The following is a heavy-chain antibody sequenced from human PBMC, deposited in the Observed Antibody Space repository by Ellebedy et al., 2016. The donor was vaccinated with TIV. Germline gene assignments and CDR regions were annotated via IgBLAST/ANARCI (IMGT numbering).Heavy chain of an antibody. CDR1: GYTFTTYY. J-gene: IGHJ4*02. Sequence: AASVKVSCKASGYTFTTYYMHWVRQAPGQGLEWMGIINPTGGSTNYAQKFQGRVTMTRDTSTSTAYMELRSLRSDDTAVYYCARDQGDDYVWGSYLDYWGQGTLVTVSS. CDR3: ARDQGDDYVWGSYLDY. V-gene: IGHV1-46*01. CDR2: INPTGGST. D-gene: IGHD3-16*02.